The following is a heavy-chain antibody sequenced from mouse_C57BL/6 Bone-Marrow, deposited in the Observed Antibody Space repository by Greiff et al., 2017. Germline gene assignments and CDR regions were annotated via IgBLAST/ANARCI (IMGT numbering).Heavy chain of an antibody. D-gene: IGHD2-12*01. J-gene: IGHJ4*01. CDR3: AKGAYYRTMDY. Sequence: VQLQQSGAELARPGASVKMSCKASGYTFTSYTMHWVKQRPGQGLEWIGYINPSSGYTKYNQKFKDKATLTADKSSSTAYMQLSSLTSEDSAVYYCAKGAYYRTMDYWGQGSSVTVSS. V-gene: IGHV1-4*01. CDR2: INPSSGYT. CDR1: GYTFTSYT.